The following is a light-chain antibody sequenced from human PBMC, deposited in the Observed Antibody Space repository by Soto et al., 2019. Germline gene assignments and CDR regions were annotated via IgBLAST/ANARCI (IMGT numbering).Light chain of an antibody. CDR3: SSYTTSGTVV. Sequence: QSALTQPASVSGSPGQSITISCTGTSSEVGAHNFVSWYQQHPGKAPKLLISEVSNRPSGVSIRFSGSKSGNTASLTISGLQAEDEGDYHCSSYTTSGTVVFGGGTQLTVL. V-gene: IGLV2-14*01. J-gene: IGLJ2*01. CDR1: SSEVGAHNF. CDR2: EVS.